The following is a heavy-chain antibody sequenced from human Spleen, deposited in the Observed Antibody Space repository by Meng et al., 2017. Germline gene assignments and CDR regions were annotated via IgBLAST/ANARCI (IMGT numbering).Heavy chain of an antibody. V-gene: IGHV3-69-1*01. J-gene: IGHJ5*02. Sequence: GESLKISCAASGFTFSDYYMNWVRQAPGKGLEWASSISSSSTIYYADSVKGRFTISRDNAKNSLYLQMNSLRAEDTALYYCAKELRPNDAWGQGTLVTVSS. CDR3: AKELRPNDA. D-gene: IGHD2-8*01. CDR1: GFTFSDYY. CDR2: ISSSSTI.